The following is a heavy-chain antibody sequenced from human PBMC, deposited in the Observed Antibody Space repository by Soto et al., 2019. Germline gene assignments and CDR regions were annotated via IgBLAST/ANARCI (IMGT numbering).Heavy chain of an antibody. D-gene: IGHD2-2*01. Sequence: QVQLVQSGAEVKKPGASVKVSCKASGYTFTSYDINWVRQATGQGLEWMGWMNPNSGNTGYAQKCQGRVTMTRNTSISTAYMELSSLRSEDTAVYYCARAHFYCSSTSCYLNWFDPWGQGTLVTVSS. CDR1: GYTFTSYD. V-gene: IGHV1-8*01. CDR2: MNPNSGNT. CDR3: ARAHFYCSSTSCYLNWFDP. J-gene: IGHJ5*02.